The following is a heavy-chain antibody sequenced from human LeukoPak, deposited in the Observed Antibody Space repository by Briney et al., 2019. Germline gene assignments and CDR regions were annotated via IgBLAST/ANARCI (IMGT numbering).Heavy chain of an antibody. CDR2: ISYDGSDK. Sequence: GGSLRLSCAASGFIFSNYAMHWVRQAPGKGLEWVAVISYDGSDKYYADSVKGRFTISRDKSKNTLSLQMNSLRSKDMAVYYCARDLGWFGDDALDIWGQGTMVIVSS. J-gene: IGHJ3*02. D-gene: IGHD3-10*01. CDR3: ARDLGWFGDDALDI. CDR1: GFIFSNYA. V-gene: IGHV3-30*04.